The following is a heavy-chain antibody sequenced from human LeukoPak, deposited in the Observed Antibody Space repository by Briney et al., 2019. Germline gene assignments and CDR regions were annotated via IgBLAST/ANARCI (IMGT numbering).Heavy chain of an antibody. D-gene: IGHD3-22*01. CDR1: GGSFSGYY. CDR3: ARGKRITMIVVVKPKTYYFDY. V-gene: IGHV4-34*01. Sequence: PSETLSLTCAVYGGSFSGYYWSWIRQPPGKGLEWIGEINHSGSTNYNPSLKSRVTISVDTSKNQFSLKLSSATAADTAVYYCARGKRITMIVVVKPKTYYFDYWGQGTLVTVSS. CDR2: INHSGST. J-gene: IGHJ4*02.